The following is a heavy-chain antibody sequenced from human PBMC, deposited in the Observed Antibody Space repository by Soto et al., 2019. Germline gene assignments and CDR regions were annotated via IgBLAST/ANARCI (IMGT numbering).Heavy chain of an antibody. D-gene: IGHD6-19*01. CDR2: TYYRSVSSKSSKWLN. V-gene: IGHV6-1*01. J-gene: IGHJ4*02. CDR3: ARAQGSDWQNFFDY. Sequence: SQTLSLTCAISGDSVSSKSVAWNWIRQSPSRGLEWLGRTYYRSVSSKSSKWLNGYAVPVKSRITINPDTSKNQFSLQLNSVTPDDTATYYCARAQGSDWQNFFDYWRQGTLVTVSS. CDR1: GDSVSSKSVA.